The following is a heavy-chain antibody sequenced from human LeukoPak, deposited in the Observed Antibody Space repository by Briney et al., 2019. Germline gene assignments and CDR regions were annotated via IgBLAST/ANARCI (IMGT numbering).Heavy chain of an antibody. V-gene: IGHV4-59*08. CDR1: GGSISSYY. CDR3: ARRITMVRGVYVFDY. J-gene: IGHJ4*02. Sequence: PSETLSLTCTVSGGSISSYYWSWIRQPPGKGLEWIGYIYYSGSTNYNPSLKSRVTISVDTSKNQCSLKLSSVTAADTAVYYCARRITMVRGVYVFDYWGQGTLVTVSS. D-gene: IGHD3-10*01. CDR2: IYYSGST.